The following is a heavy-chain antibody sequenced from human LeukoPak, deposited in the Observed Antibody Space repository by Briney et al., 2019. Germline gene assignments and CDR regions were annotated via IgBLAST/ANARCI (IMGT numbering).Heavy chain of an antibody. CDR2: IKSKTDGGTT. CDR1: EFTFSSYS. V-gene: IGHV3-15*01. D-gene: IGHD2-21*02. Sequence: GSLRVSCAASEFTFSSYSMNWVRQAPGKGMEWVGRIKSKTDGGTTDYAAPVKGRFTISRDDSKNTLYLQMNSLKTEDTAVYYCTTDVIVVVTAIPRGQGTLVTVSS. J-gene: IGHJ4*02. CDR3: TTDVIVVVTAIP.